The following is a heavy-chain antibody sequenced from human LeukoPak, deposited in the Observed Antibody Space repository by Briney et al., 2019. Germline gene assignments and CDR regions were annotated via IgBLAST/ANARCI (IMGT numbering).Heavy chain of an antibody. CDR1: GYSISSGYY. D-gene: IGHD4-17*01. CDR2: IYHSGST. Sequence: SETLSLTCTVSGYSISSGYYWGWIRQPPGKGLEWIGNIYHSGSTYYNPSLKSRVTISVDTSKNQFSLKLSSVTAADTAVYYCARDSPRGDYCFDYWGQGTLVTVSS. V-gene: IGHV4-38-2*02. CDR3: ARDSPRGDYCFDY. J-gene: IGHJ4*02.